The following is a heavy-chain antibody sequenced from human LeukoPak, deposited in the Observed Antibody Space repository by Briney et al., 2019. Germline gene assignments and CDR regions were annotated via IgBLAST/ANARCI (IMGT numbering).Heavy chain of an antibody. CDR2: MYFGERT. CDR1: GASMTSYY. Sequence: SETLSLTCTVSGASMTSYYWTWIRQPPGKGLEWVGYMYFGERTNYNPSLKSRATISIDTSKKQFSLNLKSVTAADTAVYYCARIPGDRPDDWGQGTLVTVSS. CDR3: ARIPGDRPDD. J-gene: IGHJ4*02. V-gene: IGHV4-59*01. D-gene: IGHD7-27*01.